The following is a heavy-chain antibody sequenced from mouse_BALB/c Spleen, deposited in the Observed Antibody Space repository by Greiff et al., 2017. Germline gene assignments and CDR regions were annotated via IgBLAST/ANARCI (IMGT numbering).Heavy chain of an antibody. CDR3: ARGSDGNYIDY. V-gene: IGHV5-6-3*01. Sequence: EVKLVESGGGLVKPGGSLKLSCAASGFTFSSYGMSWVRQTPDKRLELVATINSNGGSTYYPDSVKGRFTISRDNAKNTLYLQMSSLKSEDTAMYYCARGSDGNYIDYWGQGTTLTVSS. J-gene: IGHJ2*01. CDR2: INSNGGST. D-gene: IGHD2-1*01. CDR1: GFTFSSYG.